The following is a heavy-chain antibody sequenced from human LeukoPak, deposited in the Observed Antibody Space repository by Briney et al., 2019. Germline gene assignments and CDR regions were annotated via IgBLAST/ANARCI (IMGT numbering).Heavy chain of an antibody. CDR2: INPSDGAT. V-gene: IGHV1-46*01. CDR1: GYTFTKYY. CDR3: ARGQRGGLSGSLGGLFASYYTCYYMDV. Sequence: ASVKVSCKASGYTFTKYYIHWVRQAPGQGLEWMGMINPSDGATTYAQRFQGRVIMTRDMSTTTVYMDLRSLRSEDTAVYFCARGQRGGLSGSLGGLFASYYTCYYMDVWGRGTTVSVSS. D-gene: IGHD1-26*01. J-gene: IGHJ6*03.